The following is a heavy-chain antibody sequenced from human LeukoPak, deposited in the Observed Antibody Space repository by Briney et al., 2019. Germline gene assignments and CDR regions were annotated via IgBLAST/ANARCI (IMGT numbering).Heavy chain of an antibody. CDR2: INADTDNT. CDR1: GYTFTTYA. J-gene: IGHJ6*02. CDR3: ASPKYSGSYYYGMDV. Sequence: GSVKVSCKASGYTFTTYAMHWVRQAPGQRLEWMGWINADTDNTKYSQKFQGRVTITRDTSASTAYMELSSLRSEDTAVYYCASPKYSGSYYYGMDVWGQGTTVTVSS. V-gene: IGHV1-3*01. D-gene: IGHD1-26*01.